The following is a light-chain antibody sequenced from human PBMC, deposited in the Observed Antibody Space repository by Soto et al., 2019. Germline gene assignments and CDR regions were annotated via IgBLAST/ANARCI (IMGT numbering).Light chain of an antibody. CDR2: GAS. J-gene: IGKJ1*01. CDR1: QSVSSTY. V-gene: IGKV3-20*01. Sequence: EIVLTQSPGTLSLSPGERATHSCRASQSVSSTYLAWYQQKPGQAPRLLIYGASNRATGVPDRFSGSGFVTDFTLTINVLEPEDFAVYYCQQYGNSPRTFGQGTKVEIK. CDR3: QQYGNSPRT.